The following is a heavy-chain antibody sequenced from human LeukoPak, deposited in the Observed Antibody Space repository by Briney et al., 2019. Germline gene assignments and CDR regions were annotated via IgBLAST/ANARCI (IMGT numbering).Heavy chain of an antibody. Sequence: SETLSLTCAVYGGSFSGYYWSWIRQPPGKGLEWIGEINHSGSTNYNPSLKSRVTISVDTSKNQFSLKLSSVTAADTAVYYCATSPTPQRIDYWGRGTLVTVSS. D-gene: IGHD1-1*01. V-gene: IGHV4-34*01. CDR3: ATSPTPQRIDY. CDR1: GGSFSGYY. CDR2: INHSGST. J-gene: IGHJ4*02.